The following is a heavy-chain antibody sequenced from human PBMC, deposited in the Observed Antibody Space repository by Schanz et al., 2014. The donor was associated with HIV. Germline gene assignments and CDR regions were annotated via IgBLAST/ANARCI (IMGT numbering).Heavy chain of an antibody. Sequence: QVQLVESGGRVVQPGRSLRLSCAASGFTFSTYGMHWVRQAPGKGLEWVAVIWYDGSNKYYADSVKGRFTISRDNSKNTLYLQMYSLRAEDTAVYYCAKDGSWEAFDAFDIWGQGTMVTVSS. CDR1: GFTFSTYG. CDR2: IWYDGSNK. D-gene: IGHD1-26*01. CDR3: AKDGSWEAFDAFDI. J-gene: IGHJ3*02. V-gene: IGHV3-33*06.